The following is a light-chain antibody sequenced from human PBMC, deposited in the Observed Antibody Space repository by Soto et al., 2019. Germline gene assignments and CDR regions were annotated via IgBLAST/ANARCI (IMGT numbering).Light chain of an antibody. CDR1: SSNIGAGYD. CDR3: QSYDGSLSGVV. Sequence: QSVLTQPPSVSGAPGQRVTISCTGSSSNIGAGYDVHWYQQLPGTAPKLLIYGNNNRPSGVPDRFSGSKSGTSASLAITGLQADDEADYYCQSYDGSLSGVVFGGGTNLTVL. J-gene: IGLJ2*01. CDR2: GNN. V-gene: IGLV1-40*01.